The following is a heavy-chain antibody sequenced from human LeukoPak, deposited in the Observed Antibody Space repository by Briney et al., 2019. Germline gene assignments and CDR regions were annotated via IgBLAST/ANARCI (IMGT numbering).Heavy chain of an antibody. V-gene: IGHV4-31*03. J-gene: IGHJ2*01. CDR2: IYYSGRN. Sequence: SETLTLTCTVSGCTISSGGYYWSCIPPHPGKDLEAIGYIYYSGRNYYKPSINSRVTISADTSKIQISLKLSNVTAADTAVYYCARVRGIYMRVVVISTIPVGYFDLWGRGTLVTVSS. CDR1: GCTISSGGYY. CDR3: ARVRGIYMRVVVISTIPVGYFDL. D-gene: IGHD3-22*01.